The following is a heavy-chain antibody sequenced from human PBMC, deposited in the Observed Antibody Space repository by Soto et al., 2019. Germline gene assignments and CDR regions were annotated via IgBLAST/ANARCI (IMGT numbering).Heavy chain of an antibody. CDR3: DRGRYNYCSGYHGY. Sequence: PSETLSVTWTVSGGSISRSSYYWGCIRQPPGKGLEWIESIFYSGRSFYNPFLKGRVTISVDTSNNQFPLKLIFVSAVDTAVYYCDRGRYNYCSGYHGYCGQVTLVTVSS. CDR2: IFYSGRS. V-gene: IGHV4-39*06. D-gene: IGHD3-22*01. CDR1: GGSISRSSYY. J-gene: IGHJ4*02.